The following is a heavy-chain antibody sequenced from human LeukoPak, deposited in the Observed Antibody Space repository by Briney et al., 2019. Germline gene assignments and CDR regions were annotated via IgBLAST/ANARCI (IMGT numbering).Heavy chain of an antibody. CDR1: GFTFSNAY. Sequence: GGSLRLSCAASGFTFSNAYMHWVRQAPGEALMWVSRIKSDGSSTTYADSVKGRFTISRDNSKNTLYLQMNSLRAEDTAVYYCANQERGYSGFKAIDYWGQGTLVTVSS. D-gene: IGHD5-12*01. CDR2: IKSDGSST. CDR3: ANQERGYSGFKAIDY. V-gene: IGHV3-74*01. J-gene: IGHJ4*02.